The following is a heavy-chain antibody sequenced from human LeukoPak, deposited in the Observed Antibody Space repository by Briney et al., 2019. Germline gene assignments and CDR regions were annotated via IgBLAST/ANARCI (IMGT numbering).Heavy chain of an antibody. CDR3: ARGPSGYHNT. D-gene: IGHD5-12*01. J-gene: IGHJ4*02. Sequence: GGSLRLSRAASGFTFSSYAMSWVRQAPGKGLEWVSAISGSGGSTYYADSVKGRFTISRDNSKDTLYLQMNSLRAEDTAVYYCARGPSGYHNTGGQGTLVTVSS. CDR2: ISGSGGST. CDR1: GFTFSSYA. V-gene: IGHV3-23*01.